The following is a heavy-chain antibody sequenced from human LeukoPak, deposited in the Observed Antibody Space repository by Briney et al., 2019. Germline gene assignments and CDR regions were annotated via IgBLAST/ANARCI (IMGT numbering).Heavy chain of an antibody. Sequence: SETLSLTCAVYGGSFSGYYRSWIRQPPGKGLEWIGEINHSGSTNYNPSLKSRVTISVDTSKNQFSLKLSSVTAADTAVYYCARSPTRAIAARVYWYFDLWGRGTLVTVSS. J-gene: IGHJ2*01. V-gene: IGHV4-34*01. D-gene: IGHD6-6*01. CDR3: ARSPTRAIAARVYWYFDL. CDR2: INHSGST. CDR1: GGSFSGYY.